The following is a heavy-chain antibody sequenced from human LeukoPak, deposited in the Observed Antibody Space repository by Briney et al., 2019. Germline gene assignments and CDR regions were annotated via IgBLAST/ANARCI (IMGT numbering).Heavy chain of an antibody. Sequence: SETLSLTCTVSGGSISSSSYYWGWIRQPPGKGLEWIGSIYYSGSTYYNPSLKSRVTISVDTSKNQFSLKLSSVTAADTAVYYCARGYYDSSGYYGKFDYWGQGTLVTVSS. D-gene: IGHD3-22*01. CDR3: ARGYYDSSGYYGKFDY. J-gene: IGHJ4*02. V-gene: IGHV4-39*01. CDR2: IYYSGST. CDR1: GGSISSSSYY.